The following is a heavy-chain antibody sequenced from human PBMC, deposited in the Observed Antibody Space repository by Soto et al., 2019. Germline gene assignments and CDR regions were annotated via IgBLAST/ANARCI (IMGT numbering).Heavy chain of an antibody. CDR2: IIPILGIA. CDR1: GGTFSSYT. V-gene: IGHV1-69*02. CDR3: ARLSPDTAMVTWFDS. J-gene: IGHJ5*01. D-gene: IGHD5-18*01. Sequence: QVQLVQSGAEVKKPGSSVKVSCKASGGTFSSYTISWVRQAPGQGLEWMGRIIPILGIANYAQKFQGRVTITADKSTSTAYMELSSLRSEDTAVYYCARLSPDTAMVTWFDSWGQGTLVTVSS.